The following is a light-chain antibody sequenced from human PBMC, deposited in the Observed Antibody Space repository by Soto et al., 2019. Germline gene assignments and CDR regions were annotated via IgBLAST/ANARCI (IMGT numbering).Light chain of an antibody. V-gene: IGLV2-14*01. CDR1: SGDIGGHDY. Sequence: SALTQPASVSGSPGQSITISCTGTSGDIGGHDYVSWYQQHPGKAPKLMIYEVRNRPSGVSNRFSGSKSGNTASLTISGLQAADEADYYCSSYTSSSTQVFGPGTKLTVL. CDR3: SSYTSSSTQV. CDR2: EVR. J-gene: IGLJ1*01.